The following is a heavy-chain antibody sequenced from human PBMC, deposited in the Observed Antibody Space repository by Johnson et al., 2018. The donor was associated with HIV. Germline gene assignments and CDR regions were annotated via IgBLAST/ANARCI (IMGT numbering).Heavy chain of an antibody. V-gene: IGHV3-15*01. D-gene: IGHD1-1*01. CDR3: AIPSTESAFDI. CDR2: IKRKTDGGTT. J-gene: IGHJ3*02. CDR1: GFTFNNAW. Sequence: VQLVESGGGLVKPGGSLRLSCAASGFTFNNAWLSWVRQAPGKGLEWVGRIKRKTDGGTTDYAAPVQGRFTISRDDSNNMLYLQMNSLRAEDTAVYYCAIPSTESAFDIWGQGTMVTVSS.